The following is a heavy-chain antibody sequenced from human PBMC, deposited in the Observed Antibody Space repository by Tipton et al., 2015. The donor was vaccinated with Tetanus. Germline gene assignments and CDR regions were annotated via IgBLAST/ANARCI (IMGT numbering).Heavy chain of an antibody. CDR1: GGSINSGTDY. V-gene: IGHV4-39*01. Sequence: PGLVKPSETLSLTCTVSGGSINSGTDYWGWVRQPPGKGLDWIGSVYYNGDTFYTPSLKSRVTISLDAAKNQFSLKLNSVTAADTAVYFCVLTTNNWFGPWGQGALVTVSS. CDR3: VLTTNNWFGP. CDR2: VYYNGDT. J-gene: IGHJ5*02. D-gene: IGHD1/OR15-1a*01.